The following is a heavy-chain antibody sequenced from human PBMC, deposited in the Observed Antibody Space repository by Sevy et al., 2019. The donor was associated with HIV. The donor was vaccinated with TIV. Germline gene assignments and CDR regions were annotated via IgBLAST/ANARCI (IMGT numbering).Heavy chain of an antibody. CDR1: GFTINKYG. V-gene: IGHV3-30*18. D-gene: IGHD3-10*01. Sequence: GGSLRLSCVASGFTINKYGMHWVRQAPGKGLEWVAVISYDRINKYYSDSVKGRFTISRDNSKNTLDLQMNSLRPEDTAVYYCAKDAGANMGPGIIPGDGMDVWGQGTTVTVSS. CDR2: ISYDRINK. J-gene: IGHJ6*02. CDR3: AKDAGANMGPGIIPGDGMDV.